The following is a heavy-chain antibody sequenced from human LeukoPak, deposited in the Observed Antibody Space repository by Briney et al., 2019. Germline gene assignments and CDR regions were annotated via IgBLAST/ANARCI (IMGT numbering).Heavy chain of an antibody. CDR1: GFTFSSYA. CDR3: AKDADYYYYYYMDV. V-gene: IGHV3-23*01. CDR2: ISGSGGST. J-gene: IGHJ6*03. Sequence: GGSLRLSCAASGFTFSSYAMSWVRQAPGKGPEWVSAISGSGGSTYYADSVKGRFTISRDNSKNTLYLQMNSLRAEDTAVYYCAKDADYYYYYYMDVWGKGTTVTVSS.